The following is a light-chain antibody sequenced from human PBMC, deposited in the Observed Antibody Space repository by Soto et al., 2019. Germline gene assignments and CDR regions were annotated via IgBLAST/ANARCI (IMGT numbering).Light chain of an antibody. V-gene: IGKV3-20*01. J-gene: IGKJ1*01. CDR3: RQSRT. CDR1: QSVISTY. Sequence: ENVVTQSPGTLCLAPEGSANLSCRASQSVISTYLAWYRQKPGQAPRLLIYGASGRATGITDRFTGSGSGTHFTLTNSRLEPEDSAVYYCRQSRTFGQGSKVDIK. CDR2: GAS.